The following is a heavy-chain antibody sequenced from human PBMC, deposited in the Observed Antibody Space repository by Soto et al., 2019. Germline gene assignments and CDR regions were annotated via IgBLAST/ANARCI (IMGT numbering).Heavy chain of an antibody. CDR1: GFSLSTSGVG. CDR2: IYYSGNT. J-gene: IGHJ5*02. V-gene: IGHV4-61*05. CDR3: AKQGRKYGIRSFDP. D-gene: IGHD2-15*01. Sequence: SGPTLVNPTQTLTLTCTFSGFSLSTSGVGVGWIRQPPGKGLEWIGYIYYSGNTKYNPSLKSRVTISVDTSKNQFSLRLTSVTAADTAVYYCAKQGRKYGIRSFDPWGQ.